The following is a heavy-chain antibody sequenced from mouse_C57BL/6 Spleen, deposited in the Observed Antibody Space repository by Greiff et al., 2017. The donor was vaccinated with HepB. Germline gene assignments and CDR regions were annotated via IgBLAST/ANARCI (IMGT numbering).Heavy chain of an antibody. D-gene: IGHD1-2*01. CDR2: ISNLAYSI. CDR1: GFTFSDYG. Sequence: EVKLVESGGGLVQPGGSLKLSCAASGFTFSDYGMAWVRQAPRKGPEWVAFISNLAYSIYYADTVTGRFTISRENAKNTLYLEMSSLRSEDTAMYYCARHHIITTDYAMDYWGQGTSVTVSS. J-gene: IGHJ4*01. V-gene: IGHV5-15*01. CDR3: ARHHIITTDYAMDY.